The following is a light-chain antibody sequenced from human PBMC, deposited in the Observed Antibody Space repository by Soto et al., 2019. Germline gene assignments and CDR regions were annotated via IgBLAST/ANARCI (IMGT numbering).Light chain of an antibody. CDR3: HQYDDSPRT. V-gene: IGKV3-20*01. Sequence: EIVLTQSPGTLSLSPGERATVSCRASQSLNTNYLAWYQQKPGQAPRLLIYGASSRATDIPDRFSGSGSGTDFTLTISRLEPEDFAVYYCHQYDDSPRTFGQGTKVDI. CDR1: QSLNTNY. J-gene: IGKJ1*01. CDR2: GAS.